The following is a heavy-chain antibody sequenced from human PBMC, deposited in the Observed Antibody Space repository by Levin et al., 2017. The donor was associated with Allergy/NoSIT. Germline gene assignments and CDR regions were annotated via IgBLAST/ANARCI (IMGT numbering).Heavy chain of an antibody. CDR1: GFTFSSYA. D-gene: IGHD4-23*01. CDR2: ISGSGGST. V-gene: IGHV3-23*01. Sequence: GESLKISCAASGFTFSSYAMSWVRQAPGKGLEWVSAISGSGGSTYYADSVKGRFTISRDNSKNTLYLQMNSLRAEDTAVYYCANSSPTVVTPISGDYWGQGTLVTVSS. CDR3: ANSSPTVVTPISGDY. J-gene: IGHJ4*02.